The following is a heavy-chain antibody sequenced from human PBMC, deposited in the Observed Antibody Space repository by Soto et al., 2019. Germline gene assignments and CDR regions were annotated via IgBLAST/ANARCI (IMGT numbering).Heavy chain of an antibody. V-gene: IGHV3-23*02. J-gene: IGHJ6*01. Sequence: LWGSLRLSCGASGFIFGSYAVDWVRRAPGKGREWVSALTCSGGSTYYGDSVRGRFTISRDNSNNTLYLQMNTLRPEDTGLYYCARVTPGNNLYYFSGLDFWGQGTSVTVSS. CDR3: ARVTPGNNLYYFSGLDF. D-gene: IGHD1-1*01. CDR2: LTCSGGST. CDR1: GFIFGSYA.